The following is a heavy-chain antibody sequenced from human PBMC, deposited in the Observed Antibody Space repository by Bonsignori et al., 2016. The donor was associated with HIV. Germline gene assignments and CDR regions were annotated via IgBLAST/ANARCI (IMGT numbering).Heavy chain of an antibody. J-gene: IGHJ6*03. D-gene: IGHD3-3*01. Sequence: SETLSLTCTVSGYSISSGYYWGWIRQSPGKGLEWIGTIYHSGSTYYNPSLRSRVTISVDTSKNQFSLEVTSVTAADTALYYCARHRRSTITLFGVVIRGGENYYMDVWGKGTAVTVSS. CDR2: IYHSGST. CDR1: GYSISSGYY. CDR3: ARHRRSTITLFGVVIRGGENYYMDV. V-gene: IGHV4-38-2*02.